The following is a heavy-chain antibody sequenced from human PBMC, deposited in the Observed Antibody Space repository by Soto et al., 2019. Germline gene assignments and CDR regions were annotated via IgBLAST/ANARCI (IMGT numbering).Heavy chain of an antibody. CDR3: ARLNGQHFGLFDF. CDR2: IHYSGST. V-gene: IGHV4-39*01. D-gene: IGHD3-16*01. Sequence: SETLSLTCTVSGGSISTSGYYWGWIRQPPGKGLEWIGSIHYSGSTYYNPSLKSRVTISVDTSKNQFSLNLSSVTAADTAVYYCARLNGQHFGLFDFWGQGTLVTVSS. J-gene: IGHJ4*02. CDR1: GGSISTSGYY.